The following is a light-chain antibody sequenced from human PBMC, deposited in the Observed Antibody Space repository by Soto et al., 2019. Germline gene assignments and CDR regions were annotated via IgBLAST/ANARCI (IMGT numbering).Light chain of an antibody. CDR3: QQRSNWPLT. Sequence: EIVLTQSPGTLSLSPGERATLSCRASQSVRNSLLAWYQQKPGQPPRLLIYDASTRATATPERFSGSGSGTDFTLTISRLEPEDFAVYYCQQRSNWPLTFGPGTKVDI. CDR2: DAS. J-gene: IGKJ3*01. V-gene: IGKV3D-20*02. CDR1: QSVRNSL.